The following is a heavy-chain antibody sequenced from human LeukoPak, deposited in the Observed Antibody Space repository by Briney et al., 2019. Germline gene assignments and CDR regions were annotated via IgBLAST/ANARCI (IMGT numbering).Heavy chain of an antibody. D-gene: IGHD4-17*01. Sequence: GGSLRLSCAASGFTFSSYGMSWVRQAPGKGLEWVALISYDGSNKYYADSVKGRFTISRDDSKNTLSLQMNSLRAEDTAVYYCARTGLTYLTTVTTWFDYWGQGTLVTVSS. J-gene: IGHJ4*02. CDR2: ISYDGSNK. CDR3: ARTGLTYLTTVTTWFDY. CDR1: GFTFSSYG. V-gene: IGHV3-30*03.